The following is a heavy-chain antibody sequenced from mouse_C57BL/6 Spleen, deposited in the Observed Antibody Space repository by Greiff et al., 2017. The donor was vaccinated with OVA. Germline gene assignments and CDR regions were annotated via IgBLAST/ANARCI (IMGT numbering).Heavy chain of an antibody. CDR1: GYTFTSYW. D-gene: IGHD1-1*01. CDR2: IHPNSGST. V-gene: IGHV1-64*01. CDR3: AGSLVITTVVATDFDY. Sequence: QVQLQQPGAELVKPGASVKLSCKASGYTFTSYWMHWVKQRPGQGLEWIGMIHPNSGSTNYNEKFKSKATLTVDKSSSTAYMQLSSLTSEDSAVLYGAGSLVITTVVATDFDYWGQGTTLTVSS. J-gene: IGHJ2*01.